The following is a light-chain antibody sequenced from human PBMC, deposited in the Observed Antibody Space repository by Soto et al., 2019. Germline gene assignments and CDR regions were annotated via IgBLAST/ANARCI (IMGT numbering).Light chain of an antibody. V-gene: IGLV2-14*03. Sequence: QSALTQPASVSGSPGQSITISCTGTTSDVGGYNYVSWHQQHPGKAPKLMIYDVSYRPSGISNRFSGSKSGNTASLTISGLQVEDEADYYCTSYTSSNTLLFGGGTQLTVL. J-gene: IGLJ3*02. CDR1: TSDVGGYNY. CDR3: TSYTSSNTLL. CDR2: DVS.